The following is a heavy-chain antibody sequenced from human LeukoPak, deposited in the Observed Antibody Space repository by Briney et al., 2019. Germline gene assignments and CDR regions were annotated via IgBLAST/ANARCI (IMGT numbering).Heavy chain of an antibody. J-gene: IGHJ4*02. CDR1: GGSISSGSYY. Sequence: SETLSLTCTVSGGSISSGSYYWSWIRQPAGKGLEWIGRIYTGGSTNYNPSLKSRVTISVDTSKNQFSLKLSSVTAADTAVYYCARDHTMVRGVLDYWGQGTLVTVSS. D-gene: IGHD3-10*01. CDR2: IYTGGST. V-gene: IGHV4-61*02. CDR3: ARDHTMVRGVLDY.